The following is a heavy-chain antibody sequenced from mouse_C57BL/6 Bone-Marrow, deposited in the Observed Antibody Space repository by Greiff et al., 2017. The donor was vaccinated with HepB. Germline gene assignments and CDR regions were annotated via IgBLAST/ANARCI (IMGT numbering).Heavy chain of an antibody. J-gene: IGHJ2*01. Sequence: EVKVVESGEGLVKPGGSLKLSCAASGFTFSSYAMSWVRQTPEKRLEWVAYISSGGDYIYYADTVKGRFTISRDNTRNTLYLQMRSLKCEDTAMYNSTRENYSNYLYYFDYWGQGTTLTGSS. D-gene: IGHD2-5*01. V-gene: IGHV5-9-1*02. CDR2: ISSGGDYI. CDR1: GFTFSSYA. CDR3: TRENYSNYLYYFDY.